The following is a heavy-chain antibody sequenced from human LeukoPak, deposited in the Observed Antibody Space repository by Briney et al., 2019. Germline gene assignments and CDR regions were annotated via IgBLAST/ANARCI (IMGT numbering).Heavy chain of an antibody. CDR3: ARDDCSGGSCYLWGSY. D-gene: IGHD2-15*01. J-gene: IGHJ4*02. Sequence: RASVKVSCKASGYTFTGYYMHWVRQAPGQGLEWMGWINPNSGGTNYAQKFQGRVTMTRDTSISTAYMELSRLRSDDTAVYYCARDDCSGGSCYLWGSYWGQGTLVTVSS. CDR1: GYTFTGYY. V-gene: IGHV1-2*02. CDR2: INPNSGGT.